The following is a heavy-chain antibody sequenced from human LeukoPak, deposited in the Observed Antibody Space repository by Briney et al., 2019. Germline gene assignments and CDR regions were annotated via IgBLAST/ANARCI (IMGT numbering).Heavy chain of an antibody. D-gene: IGHD6-13*01. V-gene: IGHV4-59*01. J-gene: IGHJ4*02. CDR2: IYYSGST. Sequence: SETLSLTCTVSGGSISSYYWSWIRQPPGKGLEWIGYIYYSGSTNYNPSLKSRDTISVDTSKNQFSLKLSSVTAADTAVYYCATDPAAGRGYWGQGTLVTVSS. CDR1: GGSISSYY. CDR3: ATDPAAGRGY.